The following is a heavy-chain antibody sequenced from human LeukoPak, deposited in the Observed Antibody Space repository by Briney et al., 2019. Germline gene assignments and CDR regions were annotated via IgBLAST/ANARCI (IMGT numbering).Heavy chain of an antibody. CDR1: GYTLTELS. Sequence: GASVKVSCKVSGYTLTELSMHWVRQAPGKGLEWMGGFDPEDGETIYAQKFQGRVTMTEDTSTDTAYMELSSLRSEDTAVYYCATGGLGAGGSDYWGQGTLVTVSS. V-gene: IGHV1-24*01. CDR2: FDPEDGET. J-gene: IGHJ4*02. D-gene: IGHD3-3*01. CDR3: ATGGLGAGGSDY.